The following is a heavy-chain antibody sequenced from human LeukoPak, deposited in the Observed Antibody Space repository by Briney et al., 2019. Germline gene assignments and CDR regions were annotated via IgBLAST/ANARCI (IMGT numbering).Heavy chain of an antibody. D-gene: IGHD6-13*01. Sequence: PSETLSLTCGVYGGSFSGYYWSWIRQPPGKGLEWIGEINNSGSTNYNSSLKSRVTISVDTSKNQFSLKLSSVTAADTAVYYCVRDIAAAGGFDYWGQGTLVTVSS. V-gene: IGHV4-34*01. CDR3: VRDIAAAGGFDY. CDR1: GGSFSGYY. J-gene: IGHJ4*02. CDR2: INNSGST.